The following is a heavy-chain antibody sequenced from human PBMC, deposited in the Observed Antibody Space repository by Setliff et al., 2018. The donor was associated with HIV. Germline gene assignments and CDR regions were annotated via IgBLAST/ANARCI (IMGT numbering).Heavy chain of an antibody. CDR1: GFTFSNYA. V-gene: IGHV3-30*04. Sequence: GGSLRLSCAASGFTFSNYAIHWVRQAPGKGLKWVAVISFNGDNKFYSDSVKGRFTISRDNDKNLLFLHMNGLRADDTAVYYCARGPTTVTNYYYYYMDVWGKGTTVTSP. CDR2: ISFNGDNK. J-gene: IGHJ6*03. CDR3: ARGPTTVTNYYYYYMDV. D-gene: IGHD4-17*01.